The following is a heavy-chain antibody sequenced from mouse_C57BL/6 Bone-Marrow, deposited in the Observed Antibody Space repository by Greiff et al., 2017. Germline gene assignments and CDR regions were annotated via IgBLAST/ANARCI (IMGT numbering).Heavy chain of an antibody. D-gene: IGHD1-1*01. J-gene: IGHJ2*01. CDR1: GFTFSDFY. Sequence: EVKLMESGGGLVQSGRSLRLSCATSGFTFSDFYMEWVRQAPGKGLEWIAASRNKANDYTTEYSASVKGRFIVSRDTSQSILYLQMNALRAEDTAIYYCARDATTVVALDYWGQGTTRTVSS. V-gene: IGHV7-1*01. CDR2: SRNKANDYTT. CDR3: ARDATTVVALDY.